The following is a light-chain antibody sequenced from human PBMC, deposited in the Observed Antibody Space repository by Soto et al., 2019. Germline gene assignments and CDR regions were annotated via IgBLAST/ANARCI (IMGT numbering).Light chain of an antibody. J-gene: IGLJ3*02. Sequence: QSALTQPPSASGSPGQSVTISCTGTSSDVGGYNYVSWYQQHPGKAPKLIIYEVTKRPSGVPDRFSGSKSGNTASLTVSGLQAEDEAEYYGSSHAGINNVVFGGGTKVTVL. CDR3: SSHAGINNVV. V-gene: IGLV2-8*01. CDR1: SSDVGGYNY. CDR2: EVT.